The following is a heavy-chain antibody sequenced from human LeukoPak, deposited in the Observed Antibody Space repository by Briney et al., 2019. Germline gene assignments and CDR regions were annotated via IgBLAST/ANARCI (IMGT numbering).Heavy chain of an antibody. J-gene: IGHJ4*02. CDR1: GYTFTSYD. CDR2: MNPNSGNT. Sequence: ASVKVSCKASGYTFTSYDINWVRQATGQGLEWMGWMNPNSGNTGYAQKFQGRVTMTTDTSTSTAYMELRSLRSDDTAVYYCARGYYYDSSGYSGDYWGQGTLVTVSS. CDR3: ARGYYYDSSGYSGDY. V-gene: IGHV1-8*02. D-gene: IGHD3-22*01.